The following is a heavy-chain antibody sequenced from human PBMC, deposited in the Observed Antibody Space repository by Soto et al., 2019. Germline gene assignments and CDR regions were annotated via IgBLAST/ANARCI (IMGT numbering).Heavy chain of an antibody. CDR1: GFIFNNYA. Sequence: ASVKVSCKAFGFIFNNYAISWVRQAPGEGLEWMGWISANSGNTNYAQKLQGRVTMTTDTSTSTAYMELRSLRSDDTAVYYCATAGNYDSSGRDFWGQGTLVTVSS. V-gene: IGHV1-18*04. J-gene: IGHJ4*02. CDR3: ATAGNYDSSGRDF. CDR2: ISANSGNT. D-gene: IGHD3-22*01.